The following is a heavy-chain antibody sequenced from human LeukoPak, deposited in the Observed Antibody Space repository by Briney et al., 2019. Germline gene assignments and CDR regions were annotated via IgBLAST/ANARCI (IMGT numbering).Heavy chain of an antibody. CDR3: ARDGAYSSFDY. V-gene: IGHV3-7*01. CDR2: IRPDGGET. D-gene: IGHD4-11*01. Sequence: GGSLRLSCAASAFTLSNYGMHWVRQAPGKGLECVATIRPDGGETNYVDSVKGRFTISRDNAKNSVFLQMTSLRADDTAVYFCARDGAYSSFDYWGQGTRVAVSS. J-gene: IGHJ4*02. CDR1: AFTLSNYG.